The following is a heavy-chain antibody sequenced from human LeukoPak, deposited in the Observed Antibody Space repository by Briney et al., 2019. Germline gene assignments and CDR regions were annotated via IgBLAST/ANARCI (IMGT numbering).Heavy chain of an antibody. Sequence: SVKVSCKASGGTFSSYAISWVRQAPGQGLEWMGRIIPILGIANYAQKFQGRVTITAGKSTSTAYMELSSLRSEDTAVYYCARDENYYGSGTWGQGTLVTVSS. V-gene: IGHV1-69*04. D-gene: IGHD3-10*01. CDR2: IIPILGIA. CDR3: ARDENYYGSGT. J-gene: IGHJ4*02. CDR1: GGTFSSYA.